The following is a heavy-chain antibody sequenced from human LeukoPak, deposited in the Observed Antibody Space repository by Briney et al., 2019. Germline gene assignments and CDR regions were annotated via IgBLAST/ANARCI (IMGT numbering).Heavy chain of an antibody. CDR3: ARVSRGNSVGGDY. J-gene: IGHJ4*02. D-gene: IGHD4-23*01. V-gene: IGHV4-34*01. Sequence: PSETLSLTCAVYGGSFSGYYWSWIRQPPGKGLEWIGEINHSGSTNYNPSLKSRVTISVDTSKNQYSLKLSSVTAADTAMYYCARVSRGNSVGGDYWGQGTLVTVSS. CDR1: GGSFSGYY. CDR2: INHSGST.